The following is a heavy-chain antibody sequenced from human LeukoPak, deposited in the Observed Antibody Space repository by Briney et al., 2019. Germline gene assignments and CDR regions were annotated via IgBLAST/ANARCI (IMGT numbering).Heavy chain of an antibody. CDR2: INHSGST. CDR1: GGSFSGYY. Sequence: SETLSLTCAVYGGSFSGYYWSWIRQPPGKGLEWIGEINHSGSTNYNPSLKSRVTISVDTSKNQISLKLSSVTAADTAVYYCATRYDYGGNWGQGTLVTVSS. D-gene: IGHD4-23*01. V-gene: IGHV4-34*01. J-gene: IGHJ4*02. CDR3: ATRYDYGGN.